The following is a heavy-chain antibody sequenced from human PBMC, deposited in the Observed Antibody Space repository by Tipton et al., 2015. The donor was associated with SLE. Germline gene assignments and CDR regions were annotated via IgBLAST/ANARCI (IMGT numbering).Heavy chain of an antibody. CDR3: ARSQGAFGY. D-gene: IGHD1-26*01. CDR2: IYYSGST. Sequence: TLSLTCTVSGGSISSSSYYWGWIRQPPGKGLEWIGSIYYSGSTYYNPSLKSRVTISVDTSKNQFSLKLSPVTAADTAVYYCARSQGAFGYWGQGTLVTVSS. V-gene: IGHV4-39*07. CDR1: GGSISSSSYY. J-gene: IGHJ4*02.